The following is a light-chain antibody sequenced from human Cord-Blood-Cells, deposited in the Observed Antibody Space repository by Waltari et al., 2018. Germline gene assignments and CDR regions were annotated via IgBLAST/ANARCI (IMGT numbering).Light chain of an antibody. Sequence: DIQLTQSPSSLSASVGARATPTCRASQGISNYLAWYQQKPGKVPKLLVYAASTLQSGVPSLFSGSGSGTDFTLTISSLQPEDVATYYCQKYNSAPFTFGPGTKVDIK. J-gene: IGKJ3*01. CDR2: AAS. CDR3: QKYNSAPFT. V-gene: IGKV1-27*01. CDR1: QGISNY.